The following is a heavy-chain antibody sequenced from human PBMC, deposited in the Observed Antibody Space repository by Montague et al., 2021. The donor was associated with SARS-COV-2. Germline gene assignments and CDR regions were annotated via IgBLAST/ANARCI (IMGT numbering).Heavy chain of an antibody. CDR2: ISSDSRNR. D-gene: IGHD6-19*01. Sequence: SLSLSCAASGFTFSNYNMNWVRQAPGKGLEWVSSISSDSRNRYDADSVKGRFTISRDNTKKSLYLQMSSLRVEDTAVYYCARDMEQWLAAGWFFGMDVWGRGTTVTVSS. J-gene: IGHJ6*02. CDR3: ARDMEQWLAAGWFFGMDV. V-gene: IGHV3-21*01. CDR1: GFTFSNYN.